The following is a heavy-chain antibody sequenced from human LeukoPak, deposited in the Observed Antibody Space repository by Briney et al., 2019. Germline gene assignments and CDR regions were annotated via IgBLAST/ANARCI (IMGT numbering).Heavy chain of an antibody. Sequence: KASETLSLTCTVSGGSISSYYWSWIRQPPGKGLEWIGYIHYSGSTHYNPSLKSRVTISVDTSKNQVSLKLRSVTAADTAVYYCARGGDSSGYYALIDYWGQGTLVTVSS. D-gene: IGHD3-22*01. CDR1: GGSISSYY. CDR2: IHYSGST. CDR3: ARGGDSSGYYALIDY. V-gene: IGHV4-59*01. J-gene: IGHJ4*02.